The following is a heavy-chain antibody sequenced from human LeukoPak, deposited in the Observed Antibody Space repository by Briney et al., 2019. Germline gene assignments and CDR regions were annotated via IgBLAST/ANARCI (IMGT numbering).Heavy chain of an antibody. V-gene: IGHV3-15*01. CDR3: TTGHSSSWYRGAFDI. J-gene: IGHJ3*02. CDR1: GCTFSNAW. Sequence: GGSLRLSCAASGCTFSNAWMSWVRQAPGKGLEWVGRIKSKTDGGTTDYAAPVKGRFTISRDDSKNTLYLQMNSLKTEDTAVYYCTTGHSSSWYRGAFDIWGQGTMVTVSS. CDR2: IKSKTDGGTT. D-gene: IGHD6-13*01.